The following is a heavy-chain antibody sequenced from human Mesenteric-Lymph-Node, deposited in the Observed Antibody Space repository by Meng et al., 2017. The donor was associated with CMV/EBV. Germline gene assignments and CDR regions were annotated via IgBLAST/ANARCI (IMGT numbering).Heavy chain of an antibody. V-gene: IGHV3-21*01. CDR2: IGSSSSYI. CDR3: ARPDAVAGKEGFDY. CDR1: GFTFSSYS. Sequence: GESLKISCAASGFTFSSYSMNWVRQAPGKGLEWVSSIGSSSSYIYYADSVKGRFTISRDNAKNSLYLQMNSLRGEDTAVYYCARPDAVAGKEGFDYWGQGTLVTVSS. D-gene: IGHD6-19*01. J-gene: IGHJ4*01.